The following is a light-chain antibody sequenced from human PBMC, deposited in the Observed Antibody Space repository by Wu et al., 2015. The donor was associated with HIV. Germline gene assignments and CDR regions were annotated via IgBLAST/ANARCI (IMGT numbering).Light chain of an antibody. V-gene: IGKV3-11*01. Sequence: VLTQSPATLSLSSGERATLSCRASQNITKYLAWYQQRLGQPPRLLIYDVFNRATGIPVRFSGTGSATDFHLTISRLDPEDSAIYYCQQRDDWPLTFGGGTK. J-gene: IGKJ4*01. CDR3: QQRDDWPLT. CDR1: QNITKY. CDR2: DVF.